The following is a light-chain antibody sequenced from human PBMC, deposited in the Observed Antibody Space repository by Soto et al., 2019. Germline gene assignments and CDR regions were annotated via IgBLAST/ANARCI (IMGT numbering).Light chain of an antibody. CDR2: GAS. CDR1: QSVSSSY. J-gene: IGKJ1*01. Sequence: EIVLTQSPGTLSLSPGERATLSCRASQSVSSSYLAWYQQKPGQAPRLLIYGASSRATGIPDRFSGSGSGTDLNLTISRLEPEDFAVYYCQQYGSSPPWTFGQGTKVEIK. CDR3: QQYGSSPPWT. V-gene: IGKV3-20*01.